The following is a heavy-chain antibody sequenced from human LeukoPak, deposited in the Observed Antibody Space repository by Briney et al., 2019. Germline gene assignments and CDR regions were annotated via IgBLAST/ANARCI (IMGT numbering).Heavy chain of an antibody. J-gene: IGHJ4*02. CDR3: ARGRDCSSTSCYDY. Sequence: ASVKVSCKASGYTFTSYDINWVRQATGQGLEWMGWMNPNSGNTGYAQKFQGRVTMTRNTSISTAYMELSSLRSEDTAVYYCARGRDCSSTSCYDYWGQGTLVTVSS. CDR2: MNPNSGNT. D-gene: IGHD2-2*01. V-gene: IGHV1-8*01. CDR1: GYTFTSYD.